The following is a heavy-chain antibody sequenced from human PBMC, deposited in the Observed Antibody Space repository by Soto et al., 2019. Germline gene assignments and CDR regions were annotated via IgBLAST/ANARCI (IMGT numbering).Heavy chain of an antibody. CDR2: IIPVFGTT. D-gene: IGHD3-16*01. J-gene: IGHJ4*02. CDR1: GGLFSSYA. V-gene: IGHV1-69*01. Sequence: QEQLVQSGAEVKKPGSSMKISCKASGGLFSSYAISWVRQAPGQGLEWMGGIIPVFGTTNYAQKFQDRVTITADESTNTAYMELSSLRSEDRAIYYCAMGGSPYVWFNEFWGQGTLVTVSS. CDR3: AMGGSPYVWFNEF.